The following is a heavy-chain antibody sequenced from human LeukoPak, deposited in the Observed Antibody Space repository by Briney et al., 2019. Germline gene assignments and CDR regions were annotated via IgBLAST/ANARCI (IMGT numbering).Heavy chain of an antibody. J-gene: IGHJ6*04. Sequence: GAPRPLCSAPWFTIHTNYINLGPQGSGGGAEGGSVIYPRGITKYADSVKGRFTVSRDNVKNTVYLQMNNLRAEDTALYYCAREIGYYFDSDDSRLRGRLDVWGKGTTVTVSS. CDR3: AREIGYYFDSDDSRLRGRLDV. CDR2: IYPRGIT. D-gene: IGHD3-22*01. V-gene: IGHV3-53*01. CDR1: WFTIHTNY.